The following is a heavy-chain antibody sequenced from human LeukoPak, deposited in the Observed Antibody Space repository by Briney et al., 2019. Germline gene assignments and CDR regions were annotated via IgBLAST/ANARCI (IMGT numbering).Heavy chain of an antibody. Sequence: PGGSLRLSCAASGFTFSSYEMNWVRQAPGKGLEWVSYIISSGSIIYYADSVKGRFAISRDNAKNSLYLQMNSLRAEDTAVYYCARAPPGGYCSGGSCYYNYWGQGTLVTVSS. CDR3: ARAPPGGYCSGGSCYYNY. D-gene: IGHD2-15*01. CDR2: IISSGSII. CDR1: GFTFSSYE. V-gene: IGHV3-48*03. J-gene: IGHJ4*02.